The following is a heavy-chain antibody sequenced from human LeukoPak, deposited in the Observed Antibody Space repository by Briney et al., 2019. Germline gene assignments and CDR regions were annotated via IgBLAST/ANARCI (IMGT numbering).Heavy chain of an antibody. CDR3: ARARYSSSWGITSYYFDY. V-gene: IGHV3-7*01. Sequence: GGSLTLSCGASGFPFNSFGVIWVRRAPGEGREGGPNITRCGSEKYYVDSVKGRFTISRDNAKNSLYLQMNSLRAEDTAVYYCARARYSSSWGITSYYFDYWGQGTLVTVSS. J-gene: IGHJ4*02. D-gene: IGHD6-13*01. CDR1: GFPFNSFG. CDR2: ITRCGSEK.